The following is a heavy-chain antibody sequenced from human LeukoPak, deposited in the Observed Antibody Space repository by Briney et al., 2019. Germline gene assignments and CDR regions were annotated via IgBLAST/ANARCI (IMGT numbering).Heavy chain of an antibody. V-gene: IGHV3-21*01. D-gene: IGHD6-13*01. Sequence: GGSLRLSCAASGFTFSSYSMTWVRQAPGKGLEWVSSISSSSSYIYYAGSVKGRFTISRDNAKNSLYLQMNSLRAEDTAVYYCARDGGIAAAGTRRYFDYWGQGTLVTVSS. J-gene: IGHJ4*02. CDR1: GFTFSSYS. CDR3: ARDGGIAAAGTRRYFDY. CDR2: ISSSSSYI.